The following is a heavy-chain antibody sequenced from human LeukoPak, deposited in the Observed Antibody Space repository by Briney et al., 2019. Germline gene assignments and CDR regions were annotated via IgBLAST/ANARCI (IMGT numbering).Heavy chain of an antibody. D-gene: IGHD1-26*01. V-gene: IGHV4-39*01. CDR1: GASVSGSPYY. Sequence: SETLSLTCTVSGASVSGSPYYWGWIRQPSGKGLEWIGSIYSSGSTYHNTSLQSLVTISIETSKNQISLRLKSVTAADTAMYYCAKSGGYGLIDYWGQGTLVTVSS. CDR3: AKSGGYGLIDY. CDR2: IYSSGST. J-gene: IGHJ4*02.